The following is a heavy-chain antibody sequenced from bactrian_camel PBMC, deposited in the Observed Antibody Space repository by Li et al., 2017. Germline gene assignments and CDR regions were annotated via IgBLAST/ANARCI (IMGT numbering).Heavy chain of an antibody. J-gene: IGHJ4*01. D-gene: IGHD2*01. CDR3: AAQALDLWYRGNFKY. Sequence: HVQLVESGGGSVQAGGSLTLSCEASTYTYAFSQYCMGWFRQAPGKEREGVATICSRDPTRYADSVKGRFTISQDVDKKTMYLQLDNLEPEDTAMYYCAAQALDLWYRGNFKYWGQGTQVTVS. V-gene: IGHV3S55*01. CDR2: ICSRDPT. CDR1: TYTYAFSQYC.